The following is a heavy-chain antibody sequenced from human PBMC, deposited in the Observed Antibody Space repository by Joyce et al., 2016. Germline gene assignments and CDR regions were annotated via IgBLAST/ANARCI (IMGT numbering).Heavy chain of an antibody. D-gene: IGHD4-17*01. Sequence: EVQLVESGGGLVQPGGSLRLSCAASGFTFSSYSMNWVRQAPGKGLEWVSVISSSSSTIYYADSVKGRFTISRDNAKNSLYLQMNSLRAEDTAVYYCAKADYGDKIDAFDIWGQGTMVTVSS. J-gene: IGHJ3*02. CDR1: GFTFSSYS. CDR2: ISSSSSTI. CDR3: AKADYGDKIDAFDI. V-gene: IGHV3-48*01.